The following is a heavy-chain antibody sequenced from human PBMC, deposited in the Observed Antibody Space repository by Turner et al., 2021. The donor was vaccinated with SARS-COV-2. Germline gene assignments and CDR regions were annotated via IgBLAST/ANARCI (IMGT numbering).Heavy chain of an antibody. D-gene: IGHD6-19*01. CDR2: ISWNSGSI. CDR3: VKDLGYSSGGMDV. J-gene: IGHJ6*02. CDR1: GFIVSSNY. Sequence: EVQLVESGGGLIQPGGSLRLSCAASGFIVSSNYMSWVRQAPGKGLEWVSGISWNSGSIGYADSVKGRFTISRDNAKNSLYLQMNSLRVEDTALYYCVKDLGYSSGGMDVWGQGTTVTVSS. V-gene: IGHV3-9*01.